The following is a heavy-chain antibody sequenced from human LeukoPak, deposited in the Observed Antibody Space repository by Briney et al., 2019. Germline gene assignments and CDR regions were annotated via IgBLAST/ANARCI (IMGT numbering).Heavy chain of an antibody. J-gene: IGHJ3*02. Sequence: TGGSLRLSCAAPGFTVSSNYMSWVRQAPGKGLEWVSIIYSGGSTYYADSVKGRFTISRDNSKNTLYLQMNSLRAEDTAVYYCARDISSGYYDAFDIWGQGTMVTVSS. CDR2: IYSGGST. CDR1: GFTVSSNY. CDR3: ARDISSGYYDAFDI. D-gene: IGHD3-22*01. V-gene: IGHV3-66*01.